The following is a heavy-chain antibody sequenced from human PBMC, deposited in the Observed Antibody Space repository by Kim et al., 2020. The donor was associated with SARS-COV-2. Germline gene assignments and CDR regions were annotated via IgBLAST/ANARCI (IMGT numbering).Heavy chain of an antibody. J-gene: IGHJ6*02. Sequence: SQKFQGRVTITRDTSASIVYMELSSLRSEDRAVYYCARLDSPGGYYGMDVWGQGTTVTVSS. V-gene: IGHV1-3*01. CDR3: ARLDSPGGYYGMDV. D-gene: IGHD1-26*01.